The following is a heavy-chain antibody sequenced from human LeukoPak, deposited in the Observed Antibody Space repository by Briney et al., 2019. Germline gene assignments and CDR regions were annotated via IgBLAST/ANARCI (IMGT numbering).Heavy chain of an antibody. D-gene: IGHD3-22*01. CDR3: ARHRIDSSGFYADFDF. CDR1: GFTFSDYY. CDR2: IRGTSTNI. V-gene: IGHV3-11*01. J-gene: IGHJ4*02. Sequence: GGSLRLSCAASGFTFSDYYMSWIRQAPGKGLDWVSYIRGTSTNIHYADSVKGRFTISRDNPKNSLSLQMNSLRAEDTAVYYCARHRIDSSGFYADFDFWGQGTLVTVSS.